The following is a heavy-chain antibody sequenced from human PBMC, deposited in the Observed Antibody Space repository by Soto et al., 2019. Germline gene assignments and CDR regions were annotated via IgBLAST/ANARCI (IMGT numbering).Heavy chain of an antibody. J-gene: IGHJ2*01. CDR3: ANRATGWYFAL. CDR2: ISGSGGST. CDR1: GFTFTSYA. V-gene: IGHV3-23*01. Sequence: EVQLLESGGGLVQPGGSLRLSCAASGFTFTSYAMNWVRQAPGKGLEWVSGISGSGGSTYYADSVKGRFTISRDNSKNTLELQMTSLTAEDTAVYYCANRATGWYFALWGRGTLVTVSS.